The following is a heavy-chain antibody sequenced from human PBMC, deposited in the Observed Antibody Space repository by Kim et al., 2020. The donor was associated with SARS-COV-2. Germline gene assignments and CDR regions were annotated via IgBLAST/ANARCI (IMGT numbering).Heavy chain of an antibody. D-gene: IGHD6-19*01. V-gene: IGHV4-31*03. CDR2: IYYSGST. CDR3: ARVFCGWWGEDY. J-gene: IGHJ4*02. CDR1: GGSISSGGYY. Sequence: SETLSLTCTVSGGSISSGGYYWSWIRQHPGKGLEWIGYIYYSGSTYYNPSLKSRVTISVDTSKNQFSLKLSSVTAADTAVYYCARVFCGWWGEDYWGQGTLVTVSS.